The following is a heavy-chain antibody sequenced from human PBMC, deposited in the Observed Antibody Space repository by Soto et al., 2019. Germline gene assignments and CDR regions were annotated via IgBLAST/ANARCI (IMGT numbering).Heavy chain of an antibody. Sequence: GASVKVSCKASGYTFTSLDINWVRQATGQGLEWMGWMNPNSGSTGSAQKFQGRVAMTRDASINTAYMELSSLRSDDTAVYYCARGRGYSDGIDYWGHGTLVTVSS. V-gene: IGHV1-8*01. CDR3: ARGRGYSDGIDY. J-gene: IGHJ4*01. CDR1: GYTFTSLD. CDR2: MNPNSGST. D-gene: IGHD2-15*01.